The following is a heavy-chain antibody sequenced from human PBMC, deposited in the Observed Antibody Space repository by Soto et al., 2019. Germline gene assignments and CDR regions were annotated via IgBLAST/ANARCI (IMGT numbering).Heavy chain of an antibody. CDR3: ARGLFSGDAYSGGWYYFDY. CDR2: INHSGSA. J-gene: IGHJ4*02. D-gene: IGHD3-10*01. CDR1: GGSFSDYS. Sequence: QVQLQQWGAGLLKPSETLSLTCAVYGGSFSDYSWTWIRQPPGKALEWLGQINHSGSANYNPSLRSRITISVGTPKTQFSLEVTSVTAADTAVYYCARGLFSGDAYSGGWYYFDYWGQGTLVTVSS. V-gene: IGHV4-34*01.